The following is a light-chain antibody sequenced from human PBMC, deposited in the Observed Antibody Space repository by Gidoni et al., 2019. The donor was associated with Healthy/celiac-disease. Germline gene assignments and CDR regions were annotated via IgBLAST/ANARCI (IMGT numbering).Light chain of an antibody. CDR1: QSLLHSNGYTY. Sequence: DIVMTQSPLSLPVTPGGPASISCRSSQSLLHSNGYTYLDWYLQKPGQSPQLLIYLGSNRASGVPDRFSGSGSGTDFTLKISRVEAEDVGVYYCMQALQTPLFTFGPGTKVDIK. CDR2: LGS. CDR3: MQALQTPLFT. J-gene: IGKJ3*01. V-gene: IGKV2-28*01.